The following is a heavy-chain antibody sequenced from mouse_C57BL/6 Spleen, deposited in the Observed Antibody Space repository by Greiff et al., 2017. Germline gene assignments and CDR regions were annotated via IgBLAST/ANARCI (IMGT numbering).Heavy chain of an antibody. CDR1: GYTFTSYW. CDR2: IYPGSGST. J-gene: IGHJ2*01. Sequence: QVQLQQSGAELVKPGASVKMSCKASGYTFTSYWITWVKQRPGQGLEWIGDIYPGSGSTNYNEKFKSKATLTVDTSSSTAYMQLSSLTSEDAAVYYCARRSHGYFDYWGQGTTLTVSS. CDR3: ARRSHGYFDY. V-gene: IGHV1-55*01. D-gene: IGHD6-1*01.